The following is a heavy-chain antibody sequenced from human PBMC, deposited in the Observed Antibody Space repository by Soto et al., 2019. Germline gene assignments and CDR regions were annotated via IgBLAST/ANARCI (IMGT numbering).Heavy chain of an antibody. Sequence: QVQLQESGPGLVKASQTLSLTCNVSGGSISSGGYYWTWIRQHPGKGLEWIGNIHHSGSTFYHPSLKRRVSISVDTSKNQFSLKLSSVTAADTAVYFCVRGVLSWGQGTLVTVSS. CDR1: GGSISSGGYY. CDR2: IHHSGST. CDR3: VRGVLS. D-gene: IGHD3-10*01. V-gene: IGHV4-31*03. J-gene: IGHJ1*01.